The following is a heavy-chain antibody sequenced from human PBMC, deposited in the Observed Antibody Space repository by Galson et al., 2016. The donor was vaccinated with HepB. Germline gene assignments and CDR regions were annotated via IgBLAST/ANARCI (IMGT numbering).Heavy chain of an antibody. CDR3: ARDSGRREDV. J-gene: IGHJ6*02. V-gene: IGHV3-21*01. CDR1: GFSFSSYG. Sequence: SLRLSCAASGFSFSSYGMNWVRQAPGKGLEWVSSISSSSRYIYYADSLKGRFTISRDNAKNSLYLQMNTLRAEDTALYYCARDSGRREDVWGQGTTVTVSS. CDR2: ISSSSRYI.